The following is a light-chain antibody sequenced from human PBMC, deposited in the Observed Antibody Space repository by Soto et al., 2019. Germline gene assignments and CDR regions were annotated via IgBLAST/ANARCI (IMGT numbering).Light chain of an antibody. CDR3: CSYTTSNTRQIV. J-gene: IGLJ1*01. CDR2: DVS. Sequence: QSALTQPASVSGSPGQSITISGTGTSSDAGGYNYVSWYQQHPGKAPKFMIYDVSSRPSGVSNRFSGSKSGNTASLTISGLQAEDEADYYCCSYTTSNTRQIVFGTGTKLTVL. V-gene: IGLV2-14*03. CDR1: SSDAGGYNY.